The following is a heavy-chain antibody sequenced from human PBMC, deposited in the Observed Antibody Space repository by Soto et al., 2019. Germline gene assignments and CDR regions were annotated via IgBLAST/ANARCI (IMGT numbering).Heavy chain of an antibody. J-gene: IGHJ6*02. CDR2: INPSGGST. Sequence: ASVKVSCKASGYTFTSYYMHWVRQAPGQGLEWMGIINPSGGSTSYAQKFQGRVTMTRDTSTSTVYMELSSLRSEDTAVYYCERGTRSSGWYLADYYYYGMDVWGQGTTVTVSS. CDR1: GYTFTSYY. D-gene: IGHD6-19*01. V-gene: IGHV1-46*01. CDR3: ERGTRSSGWYLADYYYYGMDV.